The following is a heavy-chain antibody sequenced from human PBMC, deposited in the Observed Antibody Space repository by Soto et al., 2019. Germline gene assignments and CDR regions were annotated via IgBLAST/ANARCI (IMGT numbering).Heavy chain of an antibody. CDR2: ISPYNGDT. D-gene: IGHD3-22*01. CDR3: ARGGYYDSSGARNYHYYGMDV. CDR1: GYSFSSYG. V-gene: IGHV1-18*01. Sequence: ASVKVSCKASGYSFSSYGITWVRQAPGQGLEWLEWISPYNGDTKYAQRLQGRVTMTTDTSTRTAYMDIRGLRSDDTAIYYCARGGYYDSSGARNYHYYGMDVWGQGTTVTVSS. J-gene: IGHJ6*02.